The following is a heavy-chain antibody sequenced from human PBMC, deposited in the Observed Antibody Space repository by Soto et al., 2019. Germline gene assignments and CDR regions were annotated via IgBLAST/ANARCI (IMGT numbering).Heavy chain of an antibody. CDR3: ARLSWDTAMAFDY. CDR1: GGSISSSSYY. Sequence: SETLSLTCTVSGGSISSSSYYWGWIRQPPGKGLEWIGSIYYSGSTYYNPSLKSRVTISVDTSKNQFSLKLSSVTAADTAVYYCARLSWDTAMAFDYWGQGTLVTV. D-gene: IGHD5-18*01. CDR2: IYYSGST. V-gene: IGHV4-39*01. J-gene: IGHJ4*02.